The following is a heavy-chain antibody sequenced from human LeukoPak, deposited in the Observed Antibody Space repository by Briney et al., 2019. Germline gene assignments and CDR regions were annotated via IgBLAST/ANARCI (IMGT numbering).Heavy chain of an antibody. CDR2: IRTDGTNQ. Sequence: GGSLRLSCAASGFIFRDFGMHWVRQAPGRGLEWLTFIRTDGTNQYYADSVKGRFTISRDNSKNTMFLQMNNVRPDDTATYYCAKDRGHVDAFDLWGQGTFVTVSS. CDR1: GFIFRDFG. J-gene: IGHJ3*01. CDR3: AKDRGHVDAFDL. V-gene: IGHV3-30*02.